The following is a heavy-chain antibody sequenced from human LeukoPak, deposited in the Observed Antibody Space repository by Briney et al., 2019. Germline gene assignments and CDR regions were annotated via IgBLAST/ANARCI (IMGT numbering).Heavy chain of an antibody. CDR2: IYYSGST. CDR1: GGSISSSSYY. D-gene: IGHD2-15*01. Sequence: SETLSLTCTVSGGSISSSSYYWGWIRQPPGKGLEWIGSIYYSGSTYYNPSLKSRVTISVDTSMNQFSLKLSSMTAADTAVYYCARRSSGGKFDYWGQGTLVTVSS. J-gene: IGHJ4*02. V-gene: IGHV4-39*01. CDR3: ARRSSGGKFDY.